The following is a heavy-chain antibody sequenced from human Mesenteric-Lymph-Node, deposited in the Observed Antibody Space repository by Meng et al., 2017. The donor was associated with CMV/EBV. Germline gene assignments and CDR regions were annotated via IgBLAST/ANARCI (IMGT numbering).Heavy chain of an antibody. J-gene: IGHJ4*02. D-gene: IGHD3-3*01. CDR3: AREGYDFWSGYYTGFINYFDY. V-gene: IGHV3-20*04. CDR2: ITWNGDST. Sequence: GESLKISCAASGFTFDDYAMTWVRQAPGKGLEWVSGITWNGDSTGYADSVKGRFTISRDNAKNSLYLQMNSLRAEDTAVYYCAREGYDFWSGYYTGFINYFDYWGQGTLVTVSS. CDR1: GFTFDDYA.